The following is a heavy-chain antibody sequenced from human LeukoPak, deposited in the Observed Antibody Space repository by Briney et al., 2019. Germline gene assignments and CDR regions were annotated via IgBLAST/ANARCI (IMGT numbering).Heavy chain of an antibody. CDR3: VRHCIKTSCYLYDF. V-gene: IGHV4-39*01. Sequence: PSETLSLTCTVSGGTISSSSYHWGWIRQPPGKGLEWIGSIYYTGSTYYNPSLTSRVTMSVDTSNHQFSLKLSSVTAADTAAYYCVRHCIKTSCYLYDFWGQGVLVTVSS. CDR2: IYYTGST. CDR1: GGTISSSSYH. J-gene: IGHJ4*02. D-gene: IGHD2-2*01.